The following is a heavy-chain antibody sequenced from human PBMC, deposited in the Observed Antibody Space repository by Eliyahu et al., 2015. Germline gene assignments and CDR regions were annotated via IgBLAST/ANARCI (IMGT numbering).Heavy chain of an antibody. CDR1: GFXFXSXA. CDR3: AKMGSHGCSGGSCTNYYFDY. Sequence: EVQLLESGGGLVQPGGSLRLSCAAXGFXFXSXAMXWVRQAPGKGLEWVSAISGSGGSTYYADSVKGRFTISRDNSKNTLYLQMNSLRAEDTAVYYCAKMGSHGCSGGSCTNYYFDYWGQGTLVTVSS. V-gene: IGHV3-23*01. J-gene: IGHJ4*02. D-gene: IGHD2-15*01. CDR2: ISGSGGST.